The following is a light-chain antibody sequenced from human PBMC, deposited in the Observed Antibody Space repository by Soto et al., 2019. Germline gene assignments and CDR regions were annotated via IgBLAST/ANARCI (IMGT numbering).Light chain of an antibody. J-gene: IGKJ5*01. V-gene: IGKV3-11*01. CDR1: QSVSSY. Sequence: EIVLTQSPATLSLSPGERATLSCRASQSVSSYLAWYQQKPGQAPRLLIYDASNRATGIPARFSGSGSGTDFPPTISGLEPEDFAVYYCQQRYNWPITFGQGTRLEIK. CDR2: DAS. CDR3: QQRYNWPIT.